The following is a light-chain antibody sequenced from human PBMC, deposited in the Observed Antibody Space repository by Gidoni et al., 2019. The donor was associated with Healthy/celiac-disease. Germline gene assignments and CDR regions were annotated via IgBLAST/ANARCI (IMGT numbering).Light chain of an antibody. CDR3: SSYAGSNNVV. J-gene: IGLJ2*01. CDR2: EVS. CDR1: SSDVGGYNY. V-gene: IGLV2-8*01. Sequence: QSALTQPPSASGSPGQSVTISCTGTSSDVGGYNYVSWYQQHPGKAPKLMIYEVSKRPSGVPDRFSGSKAGNTASLTVSGLQAEDEADYYCSSYAGSNNVVFGGGTKLTXL.